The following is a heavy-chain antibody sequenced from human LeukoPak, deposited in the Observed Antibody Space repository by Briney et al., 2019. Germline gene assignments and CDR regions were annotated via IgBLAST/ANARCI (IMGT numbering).Heavy chain of an antibody. J-gene: IGHJ4*02. D-gene: IGHD3-22*01. CDR1: GFTFSSYA. CDR3: AKDQDYYDSSGYYYGPYFDY. V-gene: IGHV3-23*01. CDR2: ISGSGGST. Sequence: GGSLRLSCAASGFTFSSYAMGWVRQAPGKGLEWVSAISGSGGSTYYADSVKGRFTISRDNSKNTLYLQMNSLRAEDTAVYYCAKDQDYYDSSGYYYGPYFDYWGQGTLVTVSS.